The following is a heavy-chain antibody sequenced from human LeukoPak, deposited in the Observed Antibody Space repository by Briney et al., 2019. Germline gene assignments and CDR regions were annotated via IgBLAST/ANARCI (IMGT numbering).Heavy chain of an antibody. Sequence: SETLSLTCTVSGASISTYYWSWIRQPPGKGLEWIGYIYYSGSTSYNPSFKSRVTISPDTSKNEFSLKLTSVTAADTAVYYCAKDFGFQLWSTRGVFDIWGQGTMVTVSS. V-gene: IGHV4-59*01. CDR2: IYYSGST. D-gene: IGHD3-10*01. J-gene: IGHJ3*02. CDR3: AKDFGFQLWSTRGVFDI. CDR1: GASISTYY.